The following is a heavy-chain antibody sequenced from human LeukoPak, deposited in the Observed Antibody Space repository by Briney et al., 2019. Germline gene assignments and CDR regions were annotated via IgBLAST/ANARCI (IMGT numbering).Heavy chain of an antibody. CDR3: AYDSSGYYYTPGDY. D-gene: IGHD3-22*01. CDR1: GFTFSSYG. J-gene: IGHJ4*02. Sequence: GGSLRLSCAASGFTFSSYGMHWVRQAPGKGLEWVAVISYDGSDKNYADSVKGRFTISRDNSKSTLYLQMNSLRAEDTAVYYCAYDSSGYYYTPGDYWGQGTLVTVSS. V-gene: IGHV3-30*18. CDR2: ISYDGSDK.